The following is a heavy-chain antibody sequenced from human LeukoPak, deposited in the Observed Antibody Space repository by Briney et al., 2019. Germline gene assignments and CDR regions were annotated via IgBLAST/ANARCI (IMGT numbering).Heavy chain of an antibody. Sequence: GASVKVSCKASGGTFSSYAISWVRQAPGQGLEWMGGIIPIFGTANYAQKFQGRVTITADESTSTAYMELSSLRSEDTAVYYCASRSSWYSSQGFDPWGQGTLVTVSS. CDR1: GGTFSSYA. J-gene: IGHJ5*02. D-gene: IGHD6-13*01. CDR2: IIPIFGTA. V-gene: IGHV1-69*13. CDR3: ASRSSWYSSQGFDP.